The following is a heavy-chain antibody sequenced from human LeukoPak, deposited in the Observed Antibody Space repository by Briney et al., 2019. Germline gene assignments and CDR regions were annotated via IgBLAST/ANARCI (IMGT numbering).Heavy chain of an antibody. Sequence: SETLSLTCSVSGDSISSSTYYWGWIRQPPGKGLEWIGHIYYNESPYYNPSLKSRVTMSVDTSRNQFSLKLSSVTAADTAVYFCARLSWYDSTGYYFWGQGTLVTVSP. CDR3: ARLSWYDSTGYYF. CDR2: IYYNESP. D-gene: IGHD3-22*01. V-gene: IGHV4-39*01. J-gene: IGHJ4*02. CDR1: GDSISSSTYY.